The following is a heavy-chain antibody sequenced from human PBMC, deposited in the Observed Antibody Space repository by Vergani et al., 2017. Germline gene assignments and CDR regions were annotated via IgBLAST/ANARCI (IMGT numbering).Heavy chain of an antibody. CDR2: IYSTGST. V-gene: IGHV4-4*08. CDR3: VRDPWESGGPYSGC. J-gene: IGHJ4*02. Sequence: QVQLEESGPGLVKPSETLSLTCTVSGGSFNTYYWSWIRQSPGKGLEWIGYIYSTGSTYYNPSLKSRVTISVDTSKNQFSLRVNSVTAADTAVYYCVRDPWESGGPYSGCWGRGTLVSVSS. CDR1: GGSFNTYY. D-gene: IGHD2-15*01.